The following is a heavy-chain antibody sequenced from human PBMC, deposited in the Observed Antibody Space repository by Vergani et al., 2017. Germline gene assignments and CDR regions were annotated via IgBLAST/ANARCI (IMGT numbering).Heavy chain of an antibody. D-gene: IGHD2-15*01. Sequence: QVQLQESGPGLVKPSEPLSLTCTVSGDSVISTDYHWGWIRQPPGKGLEWIGSMDDSGSTSFNPSLESRISISFETPKNQFSLRLTSVTAADTAVYYCASKRGACRAAYCHSYDFWGPGTLVGVSS. CDR1: GDSVISTDYH. J-gene: IGHJ4*02. CDR3: ASKRGACRAAYCHSYDF. CDR2: MDDSGST. V-gene: IGHV4-39*01.